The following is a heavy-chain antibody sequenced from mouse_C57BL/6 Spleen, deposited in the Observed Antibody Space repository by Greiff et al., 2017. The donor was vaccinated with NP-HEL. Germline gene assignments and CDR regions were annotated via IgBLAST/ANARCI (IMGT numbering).Heavy chain of an antibody. CDR1: GYTFTSYW. D-gene: IGHD1-1*01. J-gene: IGHJ2*01. V-gene: IGHV1-64*01. CDR3: ASYYDGRRYENL. Sequence: VQLQQPGAELVKPGASVKLSCKASGYTFTSYWMHWVKQRPGQGLEWIGMIHPNSGSTNYNEKFKSKATLTVDKSSSTAYMQLSSLTSEDSAVLFLASYYDGRRYENLWGPGPTLTVSS. CDR2: IHPNSGST.